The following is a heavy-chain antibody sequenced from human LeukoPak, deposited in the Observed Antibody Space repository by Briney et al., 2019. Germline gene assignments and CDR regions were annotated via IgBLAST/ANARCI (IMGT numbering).Heavy chain of an antibody. V-gene: IGHV3-30*18. CDR3: AKDRWMGIAVPGFDY. CDR2: ISYGGSNK. CDR1: GFTFSSYG. Sequence: PGGSLRLSCAASGFTFSSYGMHWVRQAPGKGLEWVAVISYGGSNKYYADSVKGRFTISRDNSKNTLYLQMNSLRAEDTAVYYCAKDRWMGIAVPGFDYWGQGTLVTVSS. J-gene: IGHJ4*02. D-gene: IGHD6-19*01.